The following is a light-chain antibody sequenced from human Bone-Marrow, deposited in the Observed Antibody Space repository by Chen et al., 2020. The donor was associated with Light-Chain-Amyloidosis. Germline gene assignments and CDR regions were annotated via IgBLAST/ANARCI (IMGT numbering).Light chain of an antibody. V-gene: IGKV3D-11*02. CDR1: QSVSSH. CDR2: DPA. J-gene: IGKJ4*01. Sequence: EIVLTQSPGTLSLSPGDRATLSCRASQSVSSHLAWYQQKPGQAPRLLIYDPANRATDIPARFRGSAAGTVFTLTINSLESKDLVVYYRQQRDNWLPGANFGGGTKVEIK. CDR3: QQRDNWLPGAN.